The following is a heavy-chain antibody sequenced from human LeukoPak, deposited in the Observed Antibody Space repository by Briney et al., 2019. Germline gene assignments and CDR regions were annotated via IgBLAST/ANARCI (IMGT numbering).Heavy chain of an antibody. CDR2: ISWNSGSI. CDR3: ASPEPDH. J-gene: IGHJ4*02. V-gene: IGHV3-9*01. CDR1: GFTFDDYA. Sequence: GGSLRLSCAASGFTFDDYAMHWVRQAPGKGLEWVSGISWNSGSIGYADSVKGRFTISRDNAKNSLYLQMNSLRAEDTALYYCASPEPDHWGQGTLVTVSS.